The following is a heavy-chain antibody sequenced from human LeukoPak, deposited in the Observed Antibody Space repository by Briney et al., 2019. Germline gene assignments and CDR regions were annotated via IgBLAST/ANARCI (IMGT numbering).Heavy chain of an antibody. Sequence: GESLKISCKGSGYSFTSYWIGWVRQMPGKGLEWIGIIYPGDSDTRYSPSFQGQVTISADKSISTAYLQWSSLKASDTAMYYCARQYDSSDYYHPNDAFDIWGQGTMVTVSS. CDR1: GYSFTSYW. CDR3: ARQYDSSDYYHPNDAFDI. V-gene: IGHV5-51*01. CDR2: IYPGDSDT. D-gene: IGHD3-22*01. J-gene: IGHJ3*02.